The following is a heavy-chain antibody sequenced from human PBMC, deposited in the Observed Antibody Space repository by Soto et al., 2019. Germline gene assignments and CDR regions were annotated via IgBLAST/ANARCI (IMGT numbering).Heavy chain of an antibody. J-gene: IGHJ5*02. CDR2: FDPEDGET. CDR1: GYTLTELS. Sequence: GASVKVSCTVSGYTLTELSMHWARQAPGKGLEWMGGFDPEDGETIYAQKFQGRVTMTEDTSTDTAYMELSSLRSEDTAVYYCARGITYGDYSRWFDPWGPGTLVTVSS. V-gene: IGHV1-24*01. CDR3: ARGITYGDYSRWFDP. D-gene: IGHD4-17*01.